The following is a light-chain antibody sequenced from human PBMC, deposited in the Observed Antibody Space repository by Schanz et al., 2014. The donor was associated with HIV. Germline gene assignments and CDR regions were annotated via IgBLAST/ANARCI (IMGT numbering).Light chain of an antibody. CDR1: SSDIGDFNH. Sequence: QSVLSQPASVSGSPGQSIIISCAGTSSDIGDFNHVSWFQQHPGKAPKLIMYDVSRRPSGVSNRFSGSKSGNTASLTISGLRAEDDADYYCISYTSETVVFGGGTKLTVL. CDR3: ISYTSETVV. J-gene: IGLJ2*01. CDR2: DVS. V-gene: IGLV2-14*03.